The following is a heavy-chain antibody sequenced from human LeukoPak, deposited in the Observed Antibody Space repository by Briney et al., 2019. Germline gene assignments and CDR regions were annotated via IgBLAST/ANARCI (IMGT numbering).Heavy chain of an antibody. Sequence: GRSLRLSCAASGFTFSSYGMHWVRQAPGKGLEWVAVISYDGSNKYYADSVKGRFTIYRDNSKYTLYLQMNSLRAEDTAVYYCAKVGSLYYYDSSGYYSDWGQGTLVTVSS. D-gene: IGHD3-22*01. CDR1: GFTFSSYG. J-gene: IGHJ4*02. CDR2: ISYDGSNK. V-gene: IGHV3-30*18. CDR3: AKVGSLYYYDSSGYYSD.